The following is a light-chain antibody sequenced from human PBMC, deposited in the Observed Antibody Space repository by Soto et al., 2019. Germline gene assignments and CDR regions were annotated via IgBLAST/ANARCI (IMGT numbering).Light chain of an antibody. CDR3: QQYNSWPPT. CDR1: QSVSSY. CDR2: DAS. V-gene: IGKV3-15*01. Sequence: MTQSPSSLSASVGERATLSCRASQSVSSYLAWYQQKPGQAPRLLIYDASTRAPGIPARFSGSGSGTELTLTISSLQSDDFAVYHCQQYNSWPPTFGHGTRLEIK. J-gene: IGKJ5*01.